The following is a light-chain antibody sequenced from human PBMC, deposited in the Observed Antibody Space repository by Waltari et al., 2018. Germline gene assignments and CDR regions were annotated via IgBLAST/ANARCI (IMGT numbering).Light chain of an antibody. CDR1: QSVNSW. V-gene: IGKV1-5*03. CDR2: KAS. CDR3: QQYNRYST. Sequence: DIQMTQSPSTLSASVGDRVAITCRASQSVNSWLAWYQQKPGKAPKFLIYKASILESGVPSRFSGSGSGTDFTLTISNLQPDDFATYYCQQYNRYSTFGQGTKVELK. J-gene: IGKJ1*01.